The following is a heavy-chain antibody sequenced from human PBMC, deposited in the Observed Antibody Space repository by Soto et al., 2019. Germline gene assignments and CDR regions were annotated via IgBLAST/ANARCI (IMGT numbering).Heavy chain of an antibody. D-gene: IGHD3-10*01. CDR2: INPNSGGT. CDR3: ARDSITMVRGGPYYGMDV. J-gene: IGHJ6*02. CDR1: GYTFTGYY. V-gene: IGHV1-2*02. Sequence: QVQLVQSGAEVKKPGASVKVSCKASGYTFTGYYMHWVRQAPGQGLEWMGWINPNSGGTNYAQKFQGRVTMTRDTAISTAYMELSRLRSDDTAVYYCARDSITMVRGGPYYGMDVWGQGTTVTVSS.